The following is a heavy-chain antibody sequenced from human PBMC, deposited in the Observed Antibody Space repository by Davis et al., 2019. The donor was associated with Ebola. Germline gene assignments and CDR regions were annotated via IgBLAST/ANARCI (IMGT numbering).Heavy chain of an antibody. D-gene: IGHD1-26*01. Sequence: SETLSLTCAVSGGSISSGGYSWSWIRQPPGKGLEWIGYIYYSGSTYYNPSLKSRVTISVDTSKNQFSLKLSSVTAADTAVYYCARGGSWYCFDCWGQGTLVTVSS. CDR2: IYYSGST. CDR1: GGSISSGGYS. CDR3: ARGGSWYCFDC. V-gene: IGHV4-30-4*07. J-gene: IGHJ4*02.